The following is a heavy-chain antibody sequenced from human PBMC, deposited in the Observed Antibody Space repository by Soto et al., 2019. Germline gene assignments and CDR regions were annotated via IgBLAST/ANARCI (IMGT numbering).Heavy chain of an antibody. V-gene: IGHV1-69*04. J-gene: IGHJ4*02. D-gene: IGHD6-19*01. Sequence: SVKVSCKASGGTFSSYTISWVRQAPGQGLEWMGRIIPILGIANYAQKFQGRVTITADKSTSTAYMELSSLRSEDTAVYYCARDVGIAVAGTLDYWGQGTLVTVSS. CDR3: ARDVGIAVAGTLDY. CDR1: GGTFSSYT. CDR2: IIPILGIA.